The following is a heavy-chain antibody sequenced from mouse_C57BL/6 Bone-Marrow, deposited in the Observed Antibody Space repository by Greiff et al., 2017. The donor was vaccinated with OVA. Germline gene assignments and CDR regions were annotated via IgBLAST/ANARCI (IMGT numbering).Heavy chain of an antibody. J-gene: IGHJ4*01. CDR1: GFTFSSYT. Sequence: EVKVEESGGGLVKPGGSLKLSCAASGFTFSSYTMSWVRQTPEKRLEWVATISGGGGNTYYPDSVKGRFTISRDNAKNTLYLQMSSLRSEDTALYYCARHTTVVAKAMDYWGQGTSVTVSS. CDR3: ARHTTVVAKAMDY. D-gene: IGHD1-1*01. CDR2: ISGGGGNT. V-gene: IGHV5-9*01.